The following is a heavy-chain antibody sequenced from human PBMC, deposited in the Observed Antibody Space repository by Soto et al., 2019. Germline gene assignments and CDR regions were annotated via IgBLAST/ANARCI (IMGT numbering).Heavy chain of an antibody. J-gene: IGHJ6*03. V-gene: IGHV4-31*03. Sequence: QVQLQESGPGLVEPAQTLSLTCTVSGGSVSSGGYYWSWIRQHPGKGLEWIGYIYYSGSTYYNPSLKSRVTISVDTSKNQFSLKLSSVTAADTVAYYCARGESKDYYYYMDVWGKGTTVTVSS. CDR1: GGSVSSGGYY. CDR2: IYYSGST. CDR3: ARGESKDYYYYMDV. D-gene: IGHD1-26*01.